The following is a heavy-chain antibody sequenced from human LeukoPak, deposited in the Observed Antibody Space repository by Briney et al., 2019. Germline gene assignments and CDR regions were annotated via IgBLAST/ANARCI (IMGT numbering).Heavy chain of an antibody. CDR1: GYTFTSYG. J-gene: IGHJ3*02. Sequence: GASVKVSCKASGYTFTSYGISWVRQAPGQGLEWMGWISAYNGNTNYAQKLQGRVTMTTDTSTSTAYMELRSLRSDDTAVYYCARESSGSYWDAFDIWGQGTMVTVSS. D-gene: IGHD1-26*01. CDR2: ISAYNGNT. CDR3: ARESSGSYWDAFDI. V-gene: IGHV1-18*01.